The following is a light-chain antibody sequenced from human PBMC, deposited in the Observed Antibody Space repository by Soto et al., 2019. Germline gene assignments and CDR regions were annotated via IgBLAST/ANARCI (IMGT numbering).Light chain of an antibody. Sequence: DIHMTQSPSSISASVIGMETTTFRASQDIGNDLGWYQQKPGRAPNLLIYAASSLETGVPSRFSGSGSGTDFTFTISSLQPEDIATYYCQQYDNLPWTFGQGTKVDIK. J-gene: IGKJ1*01. V-gene: IGKV1-33*01. CDR1: QDIGND. CDR3: QQYDNLPWT. CDR2: AAS.